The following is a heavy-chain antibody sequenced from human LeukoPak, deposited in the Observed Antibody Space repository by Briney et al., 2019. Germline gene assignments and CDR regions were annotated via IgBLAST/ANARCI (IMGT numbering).Heavy chain of an antibody. CDR2: IKQDGSEK. V-gene: IGHV3-7*01. J-gene: IGHJ4*02. D-gene: IGHD5-24*01. Sequence: GGSLRLSCAASGFTFSSYWMSWARQAPGKGLEWVANIKQDGSEKYYVDSVKGRFTISRDNAKNSLYLQMNSLRAEDTAVYYCARESRDGYNEFDYWGQGTLVTVSS. CDR3: ARESRDGYNEFDY. CDR1: GFTFSSYW.